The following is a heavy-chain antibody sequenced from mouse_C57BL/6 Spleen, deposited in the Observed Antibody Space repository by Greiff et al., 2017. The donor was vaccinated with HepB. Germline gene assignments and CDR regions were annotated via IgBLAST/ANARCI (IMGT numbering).Heavy chain of an antibody. D-gene: IGHD1-1*01. V-gene: IGHV1-50*01. CDR1: GYTFTSYW. J-gene: IGHJ2*01. Sequence: QVQLKQPGAELVKPGASVKLSCKASGYTFTSYWMQWVKQRPGQGLEWIGEIDPSDNYTNYNQKFKGKATLTVDTSSSTAYMQLSSLTSEDSAVYYCARRVTTVAPYFDYWGQGTTLTVSS. CDR3: ARRVTTVAPYFDY. CDR2: IDPSDNYT.